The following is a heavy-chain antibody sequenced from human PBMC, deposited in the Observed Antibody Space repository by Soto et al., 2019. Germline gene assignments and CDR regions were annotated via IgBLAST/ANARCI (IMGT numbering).Heavy chain of an antibody. Sequence: QITLKESGPTLVKPTQTLTLTCTFSGFSISTSGVGVGWIRQPPGKALEWLALIYWDDDKRYSPSLKSRLTITKDTSKNQVVLTMTNMDPVDTATYYCAHSVSSGWSYNWFDPWGQGTLFTVSS. CDR2: IYWDDDK. D-gene: IGHD6-19*01. J-gene: IGHJ5*02. CDR3: AHSVSSGWSYNWFDP. CDR1: GFSISTSGVG. V-gene: IGHV2-5*02.